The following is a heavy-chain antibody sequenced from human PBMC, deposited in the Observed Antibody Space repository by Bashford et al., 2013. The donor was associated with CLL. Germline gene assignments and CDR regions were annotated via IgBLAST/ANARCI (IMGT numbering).Heavy chain of an antibody. Sequence: ASVKVSCKASGYTFSTYVIHWVRQAAGQRLEWMGWINAGNGYTKYSQMFQGRAAITRDTSASTAYMELSSLRSEDTAVYYCARDPIVVVPAAHQNLYYYGMDVWGQGTTVTVSS. J-gene: IGHJ6*02. CDR1: GYTFSTYV. CDR3: ARDPIVVVPAAHQNLYYYGMDV. CDR2: INAGNGYT. V-gene: IGHV1-3*01. D-gene: IGHD2-2*01.